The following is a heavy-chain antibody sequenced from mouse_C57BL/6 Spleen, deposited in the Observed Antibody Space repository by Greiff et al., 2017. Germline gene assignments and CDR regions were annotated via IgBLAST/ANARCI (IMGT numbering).Heavy chain of an antibody. CDR3: ARNSNFLDY. Sequence: EVKLQQSGPELVKPGASVKISCKASGYTFTDYYMNWVKQSHGKSLEWIGDINPNNGGTSYNQKFKGKATLTVDKSSSTAYMELRSLTSEDSAVYYCARNSNFLDYWGQGTTLTVSS. D-gene: IGHD2-5*01. J-gene: IGHJ2*01. CDR1: GYTFTDYY. CDR2: INPNNGGT. V-gene: IGHV1-26*01.